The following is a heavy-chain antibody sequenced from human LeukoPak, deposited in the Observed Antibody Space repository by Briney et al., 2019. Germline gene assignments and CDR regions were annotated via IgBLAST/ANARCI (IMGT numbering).Heavy chain of an antibody. CDR3: ARDIAYDSSGYYSPHFDY. V-gene: IGHV3-53*01. J-gene: IGHJ4*02. Sequence: GGSLRLSCAASGFTVSSNYMSWVRQAPGKGLEWVSVIYSGGSTYYADSVKGRFTISRDNSKNTLYLQMNSLRAEDTAVYYGARDIAYDSSGYYSPHFDYWGQGTLVTVSS. CDR1: GFTVSSNY. D-gene: IGHD3-22*01. CDR2: IYSGGST.